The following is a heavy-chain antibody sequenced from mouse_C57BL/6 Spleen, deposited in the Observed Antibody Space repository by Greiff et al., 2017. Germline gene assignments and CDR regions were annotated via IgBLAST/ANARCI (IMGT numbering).Heavy chain of an antibody. V-gene: IGHV5-16*01. CDR2: INSDGSST. CDR3: ARVYDYNRKLYWYFDV. J-gene: IGHJ1*03. CDR1: GFTFSDYY. Sequence: EVKLVESEGGLVQPGSSMKLSCTASGFTFSDYYMAWVRQVPEKGLEWVANINSDGSSTYYLDSLKSSFIISRDNATNILYLQMSSLMSEDTATYYCARVYDYNRKLYWYFDVWGTGTTVTVSS. D-gene: IGHD2-4*01.